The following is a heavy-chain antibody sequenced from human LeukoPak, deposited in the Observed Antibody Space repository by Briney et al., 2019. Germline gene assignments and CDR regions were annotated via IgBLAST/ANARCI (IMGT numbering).Heavy chain of an antibody. V-gene: IGHV3-30*04. CDR1: GFTFSSYA. Sequence: GGSLRLSCAASGFTFSSYAIHWVRQAPGKGLEWVAVISYDGSNKYYADSVKGRFTISRDNSKNTLYLQMNSLRAEDTAVYYCARVAAAGTSAEYFQHWGQGTLVTVSS. J-gene: IGHJ1*01. CDR2: ISYDGSNK. CDR3: ARVAAAGTSAEYFQH. D-gene: IGHD6-13*01.